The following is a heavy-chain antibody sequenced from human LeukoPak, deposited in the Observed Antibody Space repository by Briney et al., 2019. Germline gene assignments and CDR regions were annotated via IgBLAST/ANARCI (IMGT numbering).Heavy chain of an antibody. J-gene: IGHJ5*02. CDR2: ISSSSYI. CDR3: ARGNTWFDP. CDR1: GFTFSIYN. Sequence: GGSLRLSCAASGFTFSIYNMNWVRQAPGKGLECVSSISSSSYIYYSDSVKGRFTISRDNAKNSLYLQMNSLRAEDTAVYYCARGNTWFDPWGQGTLVTVSS. V-gene: IGHV3-21*01.